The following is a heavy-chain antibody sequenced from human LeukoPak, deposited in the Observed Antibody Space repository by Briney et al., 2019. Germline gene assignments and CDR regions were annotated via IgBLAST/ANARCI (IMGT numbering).Heavy chain of an antibody. Sequence: GGSLRLSCAASGFTFSDYYMSWIGQAPGKGLEWVSYISSSGSYTNYADSVKGRFTTSRDNAKNSLYLQMNSLRAEDTAVYYCARVGLIAAAGTPDYWGQGTLVTVSS. CDR1: GFTFSDYY. D-gene: IGHD6-13*01. CDR2: ISSSGSYT. CDR3: ARVGLIAAAGTPDY. V-gene: IGHV3-11*06. J-gene: IGHJ4*02.